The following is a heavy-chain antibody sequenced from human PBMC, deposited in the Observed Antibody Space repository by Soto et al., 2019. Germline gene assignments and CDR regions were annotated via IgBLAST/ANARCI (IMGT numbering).Heavy chain of an antibody. J-gene: IGHJ3*01. CDR3: ARDETGSPSFDRAFDV. Sequence: PSETLSLTCTVSGGSISSYYWSWIRQPPGKGLEWIGYISYGGSTDYNPSLKSRVTMSVDTSNNQFSLKLSSVTAGDTAVYYCARDETGSPSFDRAFDVWGQGTMVSVS. CDR2: ISYGGST. V-gene: IGHV4-59*01. D-gene: IGHD3-9*01. CDR1: GGSISSYY.